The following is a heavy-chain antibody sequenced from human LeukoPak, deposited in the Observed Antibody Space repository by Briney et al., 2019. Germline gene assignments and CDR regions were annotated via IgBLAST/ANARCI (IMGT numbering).Heavy chain of an antibody. J-gene: IGHJ4*02. CDR1: GFTFSSAW. Sequence: GGSLRLSCAASGFTFSSAWMTRVRQAPPKGLEWVGHIKSKADGGTTDYAAPAKGRFSNSRDDSKNTLTLQMNSLKYEDTAVYYCTTDPFMLDVYQFHYWGQGTLVTVSS. CDR2: IKSKADGGTT. D-gene: IGHD5/OR15-5a*01. V-gene: IGHV3-15*01. CDR3: TTDPFMLDVYQFHY.